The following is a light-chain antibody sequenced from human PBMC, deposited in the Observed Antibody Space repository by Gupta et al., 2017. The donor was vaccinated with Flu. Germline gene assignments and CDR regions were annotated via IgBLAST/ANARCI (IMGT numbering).Light chain of an antibody. CDR3: QQDYSPPMT. CDR2: WAS. CDR1: QSCSPSSNNRHY. V-gene: IGKV4-1*01. J-gene: IGKJ1*01. Sequence: VSLGERATSNCKSSQSCSPSSNNRHYLAWYQQKPRQTPKLLIYWASARASGVPDRFSGRGSGTDFTLTISSLQAEDVAVYYCQQDYSPPMTFGQGTKVEIK.